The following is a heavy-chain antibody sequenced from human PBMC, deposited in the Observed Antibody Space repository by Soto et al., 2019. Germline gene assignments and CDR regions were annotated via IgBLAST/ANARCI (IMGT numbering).Heavy chain of an antibody. Sequence: QVQLQESGPGLVKPSQTLSLTCTVSGGSISSGDYYWSWIRQPPGKGLEWIGYIYYSGSTSYNPSLKSRVTISVDTSKNQFSLKLSAVTAADTAGYYCARGTGYCSGGSCYYYGMDVWGQGTTVTVSS. CDR1: GGSISSGDYY. D-gene: IGHD2-15*01. J-gene: IGHJ6*02. CDR2: IYYSGST. V-gene: IGHV4-30-4*01. CDR3: ARGTGYCSGGSCYYYGMDV.